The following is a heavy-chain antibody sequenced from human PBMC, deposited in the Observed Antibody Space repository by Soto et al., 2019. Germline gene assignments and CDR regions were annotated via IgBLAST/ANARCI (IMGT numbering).Heavy chain of an antibody. Sequence: QVQLVESGGGVVQPGRSLRLSCAASGFTFSSYAMHWVRQAPGKGLEWVAVISYDGSNKYYADSVKGRFTISRDNSKNTLYLQMNSLRAEDTAAYYCARDLRATVVTPGAFDIWGQGTMVTVSS. V-gene: IGHV3-30-3*01. J-gene: IGHJ3*02. CDR2: ISYDGSNK. CDR3: ARDLRATVVTPGAFDI. CDR1: GFTFSSYA. D-gene: IGHD4-17*01.